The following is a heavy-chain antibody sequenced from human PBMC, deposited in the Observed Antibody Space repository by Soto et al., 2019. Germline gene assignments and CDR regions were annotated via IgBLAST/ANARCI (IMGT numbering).Heavy chain of an antibody. CDR3: ARQFFSRSDYGVYYFDY. D-gene: IGHD4-17*01. CDR2: SYYSGST. Sequence: SETLSLTCPVSGGSISSSSYYWGWIRQPPGKGLEWIGSSYYSGSTYYNPSLKSRVTISVDTSKNQFSLKLSSVTAADTAVYYCARQFFSRSDYGVYYFDYWGQGTLVTVYS. V-gene: IGHV4-39*01. CDR1: GGSISSSSYY. J-gene: IGHJ4*02.